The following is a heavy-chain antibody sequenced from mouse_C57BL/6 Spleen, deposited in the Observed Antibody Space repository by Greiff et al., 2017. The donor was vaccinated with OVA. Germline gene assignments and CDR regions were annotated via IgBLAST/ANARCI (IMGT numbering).Heavy chain of an antibody. CDR1: GYTFTSYW. D-gene: IGHD1-1*01. CDR2: IDPSDSYT. V-gene: IGHV1-69*01. Sequence: QVQLQQSGAELVMPGASVKLSCKASGYTFTSYWMHWVKQRPGQGLEWIGEIDPSDSYTNYNQKFKGKSTLTVDKSSSTAYMQLSSLTSEDSAVYYCARAYGSSRAWFAYWGQGTLVTVSA. CDR3: ARAYGSSRAWFAY. J-gene: IGHJ3*01.